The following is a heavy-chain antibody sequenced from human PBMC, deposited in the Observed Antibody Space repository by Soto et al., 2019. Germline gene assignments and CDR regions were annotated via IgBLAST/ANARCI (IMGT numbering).Heavy chain of an antibody. CDR3: ARRGRYCSGRNSCFYYFDS. CDR1: GYSISSGYY. V-gene: IGHV4-38-2*01. CDR2: IYHNGRT. Sequence: PSETLSLTCAVSGYSISSGYYWGWVRQPPGQGPEWIGTIYHNGRTYYNPSLNSRVTMSVDTSKNQFSLRLSSVTAADMAVYYCARRGRYCSGRNSCFYYFDSWVQGTLVTVSS. J-gene: IGHJ4*02. D-gene: IGHD2-15*01.